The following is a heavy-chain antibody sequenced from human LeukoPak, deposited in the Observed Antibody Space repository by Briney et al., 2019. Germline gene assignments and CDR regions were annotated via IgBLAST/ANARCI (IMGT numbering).Heavy chain of an antibody. V-gene: IGHV1-69*04. CDR3: ARMSSSGYYSGY. J-gene: IGHJ4*02. D-gene: IGHD3-22*01. CDR2: IIPILGIA. CDR1: GGTFSSYA. Sequence: GASVKVSCKASGGTFSSYAISWVRQAPGQGLEWMGRIIPILGIANYAQKFQGRVTITADKSTSTAYMELRSLRSDDTAVYYCARMSSSGYYSGYWGQGTLVTVSS.